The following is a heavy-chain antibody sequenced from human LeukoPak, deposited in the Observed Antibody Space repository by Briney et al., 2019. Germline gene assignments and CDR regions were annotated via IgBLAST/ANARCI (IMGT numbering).Heavy chain of an antibody. D-gene: IGHD4-17*01. CDR1: GYTFTGYY. V-gene: IGHV1-2*02. Sequence: ASVKVSCKASGYTFTGYYMHWVRQAPGQGLEWMGWINPNSGGTNYAQKFQGRVTMIRDTSISTAYMELSRLRSDDTAVYYCARVPDYGDYADNWFDPWGQGTLVTVSS. CDR2: INPNSGGT. CDR3: ARVPDYGDYADNWFDP. J-gene: IGHJ5*02.